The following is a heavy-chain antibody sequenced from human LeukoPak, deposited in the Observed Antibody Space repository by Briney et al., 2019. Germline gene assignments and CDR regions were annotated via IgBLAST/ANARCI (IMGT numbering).Heavy chain of an antibody. CDR3: ARHSGSSYSYYYGMDV. CDR2: IYPGDSDT. Sequence: GESLKISCKGSGYSFTSYWIGWVRQMPGKGLEWMGIIYPGDSDTRYSPSFQGQVTISADKSISTAYLQWGSLKASDTAMYYCARHSGSSYSYYYGMDVWGQGTTVTVSS. CDR1: GYSFTSYW. V-gene: IGHV5-51*01. D-gene: IGHD6-6*01. J-gene: IGHJ6*02.